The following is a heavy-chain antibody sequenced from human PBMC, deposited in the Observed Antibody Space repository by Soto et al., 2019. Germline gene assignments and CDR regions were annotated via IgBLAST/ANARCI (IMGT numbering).Heavy chain of an antibody. J-gene: IGHJ4*02. D-gene: IGHD2-2*01. CDR3: ARGSRYCSSTSCYPWSDRRGRADY. CDR1: GGSFSGYY. CDR2: INHSGST. Sequence: PSETLSLTCAVYGGSFSGYYWSWIRQPPGKGLEWIGEINHSGSTNYNPSLKSRVTISVDTSKNQFSLKLSSVTAADTAVYYCARGSRYCSSTSCYPWSDRRGRADYWGQGTLVTVSS. V-gene: IGHV4-34*01.